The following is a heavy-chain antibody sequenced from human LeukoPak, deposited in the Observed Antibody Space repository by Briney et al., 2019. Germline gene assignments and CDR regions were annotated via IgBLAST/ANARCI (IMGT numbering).Heavy chain of an antibody. Sequence: ASVKVSCKASGYTFTNYGITWVRQAPGQGLEWMGWVSAYNGNTNYAQKLQGRVTMTTNTSTSTAYMEVRSLTSDDTAVYYCARDYYYDTSGYYRLGYWGQGTLVTVSS. CDR2: VSAYNGNT. V-gene: IGHV1-18*01. CDR1: GYTFTNYG. J-gene: IGHJ4*02. CDR3: ARDYYYDTSGYYRLGY. D-gene: IGHD3-22*01.